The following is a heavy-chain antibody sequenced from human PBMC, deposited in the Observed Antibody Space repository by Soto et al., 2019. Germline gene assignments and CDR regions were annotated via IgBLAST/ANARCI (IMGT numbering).Heavy chain of an antibody. Sequence: ASVKVSCKASSYTFTSYGISWVRQAPGQGLERMGWISAYNGNTNYAQKLQGRVTMTTDTSTSTAYMGLRSLRSDDTAVYYCARDLGPTLRRGYSYGYDYWGQGTLVTVSS. CDR2: ISAYNGNT. CDR1: SYTFTSYG. J-gene: IGHJ4*02. D-gene: IGHD5-18*01. V-gene: IGHV1-18*01. CDR3: ARDLGPTLRRGYSYGYDY.